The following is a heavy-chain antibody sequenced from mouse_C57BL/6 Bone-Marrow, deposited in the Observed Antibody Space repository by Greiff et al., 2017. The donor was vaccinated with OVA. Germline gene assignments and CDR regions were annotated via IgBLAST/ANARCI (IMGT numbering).Heavy chain of an antibody. D-gene: IGHD1-1*01. V-gene: IGHV1-64*01. CDR3: ETTVRGYFDV. Sequence: QVQLKQPGAELVKPGASVKLSCKASGYTFTSYWMHWVKQRPGQGLEWIGMIHPNSGSTNYNEKFKSKATLTVDKSSSTAYMQLSSLTSEDSAVYYCETTVRGYFDVWGTGTTVTVSS. CDR1: GYTFTSYW. J-gene: IGHJ1*03. CDR2: IHPNSGST.